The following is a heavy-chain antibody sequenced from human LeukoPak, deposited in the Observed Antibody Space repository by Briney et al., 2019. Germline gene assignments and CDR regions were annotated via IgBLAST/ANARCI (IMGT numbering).Heavy chain of an antibody. CDR3: ARYYGSGHVFDS. CDR1: GWLFKSYM. V-gene: IGHV5-10-1*01. CDR2: FDLSDSYT. Sequence: GGSLSISRQGSGWLFKSYMISWVRQMPGKGLEWMGRFDLSDSYTTFSPSFPGHVTILADTSISTAYLQWRRLKASYTAMYYWARYYGSGHVFDSWGQGTLVTVSS. D-gene: IGHD3-10*01. J-gene: IGHJ4*02.